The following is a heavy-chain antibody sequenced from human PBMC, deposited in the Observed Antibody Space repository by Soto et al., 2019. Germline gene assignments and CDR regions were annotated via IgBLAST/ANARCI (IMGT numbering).Heavy chain of an antibody. D-gene: IGHD6-13*01. J-gene: IGHJ3*02. CDR2: IKQDGSEK. Sequence: GGSLRLSCAASGFTFSSYWMSWVRQAPGKGLEWVANIKQDGSEKYYVDSVKGRFTISRDNAKNSLYLQMNSLRAEDTAVYYCASSVLAAAGPSDDAFDIWGQGTMVTVSS. CDR3: ASSVLAAAGPSDDAFDI. CDR1: GFTFSSYW. V-gene: IGHV3-7*01.